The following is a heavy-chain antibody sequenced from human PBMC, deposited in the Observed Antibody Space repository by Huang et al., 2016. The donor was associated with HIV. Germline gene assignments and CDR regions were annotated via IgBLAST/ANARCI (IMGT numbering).Heavy chain of an antibody. CDR3: ASQHIGAAATWF. Sequence: QLQLQESGPGQVKPSETLSLTCTVSGDFISSTNYYWGWIRQSPGKGLGWVGSVYPSGSTNYNPSLKSRVTLSVDTSRNQFSLRLNSVTAADTAVYYCASQHIGAAATWFWGRGTQVAVSS. CDR2: VYPSGST. J-gene: IGHJ4*02. V-gene: IGHV4-39*01. D-gene: IGHD6-13*01. CDR1: GDFISSTNYY.